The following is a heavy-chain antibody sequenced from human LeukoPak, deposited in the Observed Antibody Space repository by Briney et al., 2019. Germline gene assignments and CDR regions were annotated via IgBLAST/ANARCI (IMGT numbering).Heavy chain of an antibody. Sequence: GGSLRLSCAASGFTFDDYAMHWVRQAPGKGLEWVSRISGDGGSTYYADSVKGRFTISRDNSKNSLYLQMNSLRTEDTALYYCAKGPCTNGVCYAYYFDYWGQGTLVTVSS. D-gene: IGHD2-8*01. CDR2: ISGDGGST. CDR3: AKGPCTNGVCYAYYFDY. CDR1: GFTFDDYA. J-gene: IGHJ4*02. V-gene: IGHV3-43*02.